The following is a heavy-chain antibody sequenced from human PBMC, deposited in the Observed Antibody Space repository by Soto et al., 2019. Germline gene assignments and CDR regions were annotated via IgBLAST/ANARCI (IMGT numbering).Heavy chain of an antibody. Sequence: SETLSLTCAVYGGSFSGYYWSWIRQPPGKGLEWIGEINHSGSTNYNPSLKSRVTISVDTSKNQFSLKLSSVTAADTAVYYCARGGFESDIATNWFDPWGQGTLVTVSS. CDR3: ARGGFESDIATNWFDP. D-gene: IGHD2-15*01. J-gene: IGHJ5*02. V-gene: IGHV4-34*01. CDR1: GGSFSGYY. CDR2: INHSGST.